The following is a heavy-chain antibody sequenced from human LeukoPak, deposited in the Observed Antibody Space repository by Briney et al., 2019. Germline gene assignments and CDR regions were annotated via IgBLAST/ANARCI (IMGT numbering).Heavy chain of an antibody. CDR1: GFTFSSYS. CDR2: ISSSSSTI. V-gene: IGHV3-48*01. Sequence: GGSLRLSCAASGFTFSSYSMNWVRQAPGKGLEWVSYISSSSSTIYYADSVKGRFTISRDNAKNSLYLQMNSLRAEDTAVYYCARSKAHLSTSSYGTWFDPWGQGTLFTVSS. D-gene: IGHD2-2*01. J-gene: IGHJ5*02. CDR3: ARSKAHLSTSSYGTWFDP.